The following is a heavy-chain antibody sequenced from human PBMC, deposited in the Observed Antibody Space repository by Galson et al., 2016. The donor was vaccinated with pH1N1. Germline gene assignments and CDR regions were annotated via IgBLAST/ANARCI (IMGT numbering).Heavy chain of an antibody. D-gene: IGHD5-12*01. V-gene: IGHV3-74*01. CDR3: TREYTGSYYGTSFDS. CDR1: GFSLSSYW. Sequence: SLRLSCAASGFSLSSYWMHWVRQAPGQGLVWVSRINSDGTSTRYADSVKGRFTISKDDAKNKVFLQMNSLRAEDTAVYYCTREYTGSYYGTSFDSWGPGTLVTVSS. CDR2: INSDGTST. J-gene: IGHJ4*02.